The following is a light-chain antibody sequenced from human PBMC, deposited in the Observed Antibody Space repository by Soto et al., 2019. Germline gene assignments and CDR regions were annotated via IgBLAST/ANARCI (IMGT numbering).Light chain of an antibody. CDR3: LQHNTYPWT. V-gene: IGKV1-17*01. CDR1: QGIRND. CDR2: GAS. J-gene: IGKJ1*01. Sequence: DIQMTQSPSSLSGSVGGRVTISCRASQGIRNDLAWYQQKSGKVPKRLIYGASSLQSGVPSRFSGSGSGTEFTLTISSLQPEDFATYYCLQHNTYPWTFGQGTKVEIK.